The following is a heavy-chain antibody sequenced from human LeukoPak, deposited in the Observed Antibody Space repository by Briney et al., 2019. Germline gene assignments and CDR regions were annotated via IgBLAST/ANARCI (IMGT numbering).Heavy chain of an antibody. CDR1: GGSISSYY. CDR2: IYYSGST. J-gene: IGHJ6*03. D-gene: IGHD4-17*01. V-gene: IGHV4-59*08. CDR3: ARFYGGYYYYYMDV. Sequence: SETLSLTRTVSGGSISSYYWSWVRQPPGKGLEWDGFIYYSGSTNYNPSLKSRVTMSVDTSKNQFSLKLNSVTAADTAVYYCARFYGGYYYYYMDVWGKGTTVTVSS.